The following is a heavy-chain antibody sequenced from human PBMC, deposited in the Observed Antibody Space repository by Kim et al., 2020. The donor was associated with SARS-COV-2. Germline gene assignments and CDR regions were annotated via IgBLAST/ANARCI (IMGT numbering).Heavy chain of an antibody. D-gene: IGHD3-10*01. CDR3: ARPYYGSGTRKDAFDI. CDR2: IYPGDSDT. V-gene: IGHV5-51*01. J-gene: IGHJ3*02. Sequence: GESLKISCKGSGYSFTSYWIGWVRQMPGKGLEWMGIIYPGDSDTRYSPSFQGQVTISADKSISTAYLQWSSLKASDTAMYYCARPYYGSGTRKDAFDIWGQGTMVTVSS. CDR1: GYSFTSYW.